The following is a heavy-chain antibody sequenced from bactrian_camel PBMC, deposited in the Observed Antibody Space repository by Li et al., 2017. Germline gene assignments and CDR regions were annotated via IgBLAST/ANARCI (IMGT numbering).Heavy chain of an antibody. CDR3: AADRPLTAYGEIRCSESPAFDW. V-gene: IGHV3S31*01. J-gene: IGHJ4*01. D-gene: IGHD6*01. CDR1: EYTYSSYC. Sequence: DVQLVESGGDSVQAGGSLRLSCVTSEYTYSSYCMGWFRQAPGKEREGVASIDSDGNTFYSDSVQGRFTISQDNAENTLYLQMNDLKPEDTAMYYCAADRPLTAYGEIRCSESPAFDWWGQGTQVTVS. CDR2: IDSDGNT.